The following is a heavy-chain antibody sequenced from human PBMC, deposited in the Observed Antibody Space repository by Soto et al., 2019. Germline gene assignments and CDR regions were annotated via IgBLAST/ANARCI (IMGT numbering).Heavy chain of an antibody. CDR3: ATTVTTVDY. Sequence: EVHLVESGGGSVQPGGYLRLSCAASGFTFSGYGMNWVRQAPGKGLEWISYITSSGSLIYYADSLKGRFTISRDNAKNSLFLQMNSLRAEDTAVYYCATTVTTVDYWGQGTLVTVSS. J-gene: IGHJ4*02. D-gene: IGHD4-17*01. V-gene: IGHV3-48*03. CDR2: ITSSGSLI. CDR1: GFTFSGYG.